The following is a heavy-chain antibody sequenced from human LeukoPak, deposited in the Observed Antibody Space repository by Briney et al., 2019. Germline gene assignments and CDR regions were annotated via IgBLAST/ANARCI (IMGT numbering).Heavy chain of an antibody. CDR3: ARVYYGSGSYGPTDY. V-gene: IGHV4-39*01. Sequence: SETLSLTCTVSGGSISSGSYYWSWIRQPAGKGLEWIGYIYYSGSTYYNPSLKSRVTISVDTSKNQFSLKLSSVTAADTAVYYCARVYYGSGSYGPTDYWGQGTLVTVSS. D-gene: IGHD3-10*01. CDR2: IYYSGST. J-gene: IGHJ4*02. CDR1: GGSISSGSYY.